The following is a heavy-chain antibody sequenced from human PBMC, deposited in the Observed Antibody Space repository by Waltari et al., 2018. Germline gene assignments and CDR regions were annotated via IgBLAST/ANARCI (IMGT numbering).Heavy chain of an antibody. CDR3: ARGRYMDV. CDR1: GYTFTTSG. Sequence: QVPLVQSGAEVQKPGASVKVSCKASGYTFTTSGVSWVRQAPGQGLEWLGWFSPYNGNTNYAQKLQGRFTLTTDTSRTTAYMELRSLRSDDTAVYYCARGRYMDVWGKGTTVTVSS. V-gene: IGHV1-18*01. J-gene: IGHJ6*03. CDR2: FSPYNGNT.